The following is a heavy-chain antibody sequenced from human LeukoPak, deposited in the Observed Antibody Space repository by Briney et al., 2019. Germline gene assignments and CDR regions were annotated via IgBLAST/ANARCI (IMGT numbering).Heavy chain of an antibody. CDR3: ARGAGRAWPFDD. V-gene: IGHV3-23*01. CDR2: ISPTGAGR. CDR1: GFYFSNTG. J-gene: IGHJ4*01. Sequence: GSPRLSCVASGFYFSNTGMTWVRQAPGRGLEWVSTISPTGAGRHYLDSVKGRSTISRDNSKNTLSLDINSLRADDTATYYGARGAGRAWPFDDWG.